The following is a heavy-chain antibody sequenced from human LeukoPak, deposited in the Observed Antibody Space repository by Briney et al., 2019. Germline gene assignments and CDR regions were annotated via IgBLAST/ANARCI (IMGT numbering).Heavy chain of an antibody. CDR3: ASPGSGSYGMDV. CDR2: IYHSGST. J-gene: IGHJ6*04. CDR1: GYSISGGYY. V-gene: IGHV4-38-2*01. D-gene: IGHD3-10*01. Sequence: SETLSLTCAVSGYSISGGYYWGWIRQPPGKGLEWIGSIYHSGSTYYNPSLKSRVTISVDTSKNQFSLKLSSVTAADTAVYYCASPGSGSYGMDVWGKGTTVTVSS.